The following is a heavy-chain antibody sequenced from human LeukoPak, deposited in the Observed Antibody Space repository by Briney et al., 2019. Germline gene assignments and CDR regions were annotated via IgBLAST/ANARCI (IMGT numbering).Heavy chain of an antibody. J-gene: IGHJ4*02. D-gene: IGHD2-2*02. V-gene: IGHV3-48*04. CDR2: ISSSSSTI. CDR3: AREFEVPAAISHYYFDY. Sequence: PGGSLRLSCAASGFTFSSYSMNWVRQAPGKGLEWVSYISSSSSTIYYADSVKDRFTISRDNAKNSLYLQMNSLRAEDTAVYYCAREFEVPAAISHYYFDYWGQGTLVTVSS. CDR1: GFTFSSYS.